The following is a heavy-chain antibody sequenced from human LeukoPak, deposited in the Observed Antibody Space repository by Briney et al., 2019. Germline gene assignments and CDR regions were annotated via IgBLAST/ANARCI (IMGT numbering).Heavy chain of an antibody. Sequence: GESLKISCKGSGYSFTTYYINWVRQMPGKGLEWMGRIDPSDSYTNYSPSFQGHVTISADKSISTAYLQWRGLKASDTAMYYCTRGVDSSAYLWGQGTLVTVSS. J-gene: IGHJ4*02. D-gene: IGHD3-22*01. CDR2: IDPSDSYT. CDR3: TRGVDSSAYL. CDR1: GYSFTTYY. V-gene: IGHV5-10-1*01.